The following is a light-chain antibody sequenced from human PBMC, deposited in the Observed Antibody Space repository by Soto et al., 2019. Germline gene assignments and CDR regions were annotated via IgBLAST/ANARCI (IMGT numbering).Light chain of an antibody. V-gene: IGLV1-47*01. J-gene: IGLJ1*01. CDR1: SSNIGSNY. Sequence: QSVLTQPPSASGTPGQRVTISCSGSSSNIGSNYVYWYQQLPGTAPKLLIYRNNLRPSGVPDRFSGYKSGTSASLAISGLRSEDEADYYCAAWDDSLRGYVFGTGTKLNVL. CDR2: RNN. CDR3: AAWDDSLRGYV.